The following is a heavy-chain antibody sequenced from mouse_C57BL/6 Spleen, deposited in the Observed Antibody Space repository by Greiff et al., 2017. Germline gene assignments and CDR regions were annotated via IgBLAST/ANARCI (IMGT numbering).Heavy chain of an antibody. Sequence: VQLQESGPELVKPGASVKISCKASGYTFTDYYINWVKQRPGQGLEWIGWIFPGSGSTYYNEKFKGKATLTVDKSSSTAYMLLSSLTSEDSAVYFCARSDYGNYVYYAMDYWGQGTSVTVSS. CDR3: ARSDYGNYVYYAMDY. D-gene: IGHD2-1*01. V-gene: IGHV1-75*01. CDR1: GYTFTDYY. J-gene: IGHJ4*01. CDR2: IFPGSGST.